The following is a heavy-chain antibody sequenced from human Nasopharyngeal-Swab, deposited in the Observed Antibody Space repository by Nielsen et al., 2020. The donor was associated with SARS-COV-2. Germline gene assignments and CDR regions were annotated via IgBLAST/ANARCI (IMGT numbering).Heavy chain of an antibody. CDR2: INAGNGNT. CDR1: GYTFTSYA. Sequence: ASVKVSCKASGYTFTSYAMHWVRQAPGQRLEWMGWINAGNGNTKYSQKLQGRVTINRDTSASTAYMELSSLRSEDTAVYYCARVRYYYDSSGYYHPRSESGFTDAFDIWGQGTMVTVSS. J-gene: IGHJ3*02. V-gene: IGHV1-3*01. D-gene: IGHD3-22*01. CDR3: ARVRYYYDSSGYYHPRSESGFTDAFDI.